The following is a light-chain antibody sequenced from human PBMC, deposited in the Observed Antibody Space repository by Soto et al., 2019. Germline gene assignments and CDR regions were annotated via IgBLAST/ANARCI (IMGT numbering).Light chain of an antibody. CDR1: SGDIGNYYF. CDR2: DAS. J-gene: IGLJ2*01. Sequence: QSALTQPASVSGSPGQSITISCTGGSGDIGNYYFVSWYQHHPGKAPKLIIYDASKRPSGISNRFSDSKSGNTASLTISGLQADDEATYYCCSYAGGSTWVFGGGTKVTVL. CDR3: CSYAGGSTWV. V-gene: IGLV2-23*01.